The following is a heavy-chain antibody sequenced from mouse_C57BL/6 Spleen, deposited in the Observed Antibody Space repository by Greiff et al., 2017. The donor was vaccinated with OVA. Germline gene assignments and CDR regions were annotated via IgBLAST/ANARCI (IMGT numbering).Heavy chain of an antibody. V-gene: IGHV1-18*01. CDR1: GYTFTDYN. Sequence: VQLKESGPELVKPGASVKIPCKASGYTFTDYNMDWVKQSHGKSLEWIGDINPNNGGTIYNQKFKGKATLTVDKSSSTAYMELRSLTSEDTAVYYCARGSYGNYLEAMDYWGQGTSVTVSS. J-gene: IGHJ4*01. CDR3: ARGSYGNYLEAMDY. CDR2: INPNNGGT. D-gene: IGHD2-1*01.